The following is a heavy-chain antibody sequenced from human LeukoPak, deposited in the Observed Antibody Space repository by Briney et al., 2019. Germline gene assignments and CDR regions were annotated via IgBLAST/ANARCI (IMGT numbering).Heavy chain of an antibody. V-gene: IGHV3-7*02. J-gene: IGHJ4*02. CDR3: ARPHSGYDFQGLCY. CDR1: GFTFSSYW. Sequence: PGGSLRLSCAASGFTFSSYWMTWVRQAPGKGLEWVANIKEDGSEKYYVDSVKGRFTISRDNAKNSMYLQMNSLRAEDTAVYYCARPHSGYDFQGLCYWGQGTLVPVSS. D-gene: IGHD5-12*01. CDR2: IKEDGSEK.